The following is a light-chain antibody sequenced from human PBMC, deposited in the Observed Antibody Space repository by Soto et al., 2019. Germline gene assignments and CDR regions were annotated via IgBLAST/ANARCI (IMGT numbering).Light chain of an antibody. CDR3: SAWHGSLNGYV. V-gene: IGLV1-44*01. CDR1: SSNIGSNT. J-gene: IGLJ1*01. CDR2: STN. Sequence: VLTPPPSASGTPGQRGTISCSGSSSNIGSNTVNWYHHLPGTAPKLLIYSTNQRPSELPDRFSSSQSGTSPPLPISGLQSQDEADYYCSAWHGSLNGYVFGTGTKVTGL.